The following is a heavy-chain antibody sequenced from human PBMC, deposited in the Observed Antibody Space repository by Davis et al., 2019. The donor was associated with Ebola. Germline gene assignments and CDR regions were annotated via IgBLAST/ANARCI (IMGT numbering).Heavy chain of an antibody. Sequence: GSLRLSCAVYGGSFSGYYWSWIRQPPGKGLEWIGEINHSGSTNYNPSLKSRVTIPVDTSKNQFSLKLSFVTAADTAVYYCARGGGQVYYYGSGRYYYGMDVWGQGTTVTVSS. CDR1: GGSFSGYY. D-gene: IGHD3-10*01. CDR3: ARGGGQVYYYGSGRYYYGMDV. CDR2: INHSGST. J-gene: IGHJ6*02. V-gene: IGHV4-34*01.